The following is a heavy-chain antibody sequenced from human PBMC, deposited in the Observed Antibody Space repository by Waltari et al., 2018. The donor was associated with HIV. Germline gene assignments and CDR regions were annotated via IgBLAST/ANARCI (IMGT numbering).Heavy chain of an antibody. CDR3: ARIYVWCYFHY. CDR2: IKQDGTES. V-gene: IGHV3-7*01. Sequence: EVQLVESGGGLVHPGGSLRLSCAASGFTFSSHWMTWVRQAPGKGLEGGASIKQDGTESHDVDSVKGRFTISRDNAQNSLYLQMNSLRVEDTALYYCARIYVWCYFHYWGQGALVTVSS. D-gene: IGHD2-21*01. CDR1: GFTFSSHW. J-gene: IGHJ4*02.